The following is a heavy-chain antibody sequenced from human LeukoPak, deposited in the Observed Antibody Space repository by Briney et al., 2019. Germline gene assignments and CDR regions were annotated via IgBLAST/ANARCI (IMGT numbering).Heavy chain of an antibody. J-gene: IGHJ4*02. CDR2: ISYDGSNK. CDR1: GFTFSSYG. Sequence: SGGSLRLSCAASGFTFSSYGMHWVRQAPGKGLEWVAVISYDGSNKYYADSVKGRFTISRDNSKNTLYLQMNSLRAEDTAVYYCAKDVPEHSSLLLQDYGGFDYWGQGTLVTVSS. CDR3: AKDVPEHSSLLLQDYGGFDY. D-gene: IGHD6-6*01. V-gene: IGHV3-30*18.